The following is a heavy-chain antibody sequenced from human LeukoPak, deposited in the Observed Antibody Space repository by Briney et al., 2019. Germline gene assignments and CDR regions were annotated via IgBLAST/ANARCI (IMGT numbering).Heavy chain of an antibody. D-gene: IGHD3-3*01. CDR3: ATSRLRVLEWRKFLDY. V-gene: IGHV1-69*05. CDR1: GGTFRNYA. J-gene: IGHJ4*02. Sequence: ASVKVSCKASGGTFRNYAVSWVRQAPGQGLEWMGGIIPILGSSTYAQKFQGRVTISTNEFTSAAYMELSSLTSEDTAMYYCATSRLRVLEWRKFLDYWGLGTLVTVSS. CDR2: IIPILGSS.